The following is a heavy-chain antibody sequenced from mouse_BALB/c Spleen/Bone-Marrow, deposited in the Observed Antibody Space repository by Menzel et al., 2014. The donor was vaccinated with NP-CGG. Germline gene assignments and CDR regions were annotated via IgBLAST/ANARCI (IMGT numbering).Heavy chain of an antibody. J-gene: IGHJ4*01. CDR2: INPSTGYT. Sequence: VQLQQSGAELAKPGASVKMSCKASGYTFTSYWMHWVKQRPGQGLEWIGYINPSTGYTEYNQKFKDKATLTADKSSSTAYMQLSSLTSEDSAVYYCARQITTVDYAMDYWVQGTSVTVSS. D-gene: IGHD1-1*01. CDR3: ARQITTVDYAMDY. V-gene: IGHV1-7*01. CDR1: GYTFTSYW.